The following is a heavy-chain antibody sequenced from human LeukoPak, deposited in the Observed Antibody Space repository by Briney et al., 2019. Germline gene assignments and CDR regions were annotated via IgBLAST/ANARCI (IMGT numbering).Heavy chain of an antibody. CDR1: GYTFSSYG. CDR2: ISASNGHT. Sequence: ASVKVSCRASGYTFSSYGINWVRQAPGQGLEWMGWISASNGHTNYAQKFQGRVTMTTDTSTSTGYMELRALRTDDTAAYYCARDRVSFSYYYYGMDVWGQGTTVTVSS. CDR3: ARDRVSFSYYYYGMDV. J-gene: IGHJ6*02. D-gene: IGHD3-3*01. V-gene: IGHV1-18*01.